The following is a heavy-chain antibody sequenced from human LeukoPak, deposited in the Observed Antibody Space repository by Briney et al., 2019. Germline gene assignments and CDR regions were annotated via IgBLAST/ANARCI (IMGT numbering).Heavy chain of an antibody. CDR3: ARDLKFFDIDY. CDR2: VDYSGKT. Sequence: SETLSLTCTVSGGSISSSGYYWGWVRQTPGKGLEWIGSVDYSGKTYYIPSLESRITISLDMSKNQYSLKLSSVTAADTAVYYCARDLKFFDIDYWGQGILVTVSS. D-gene: IGHD3/OR15-3a*01. J-gene: IGHJ4*02. V-gene: IGHV4-39*07. CDR1: GGSISSSGYY.